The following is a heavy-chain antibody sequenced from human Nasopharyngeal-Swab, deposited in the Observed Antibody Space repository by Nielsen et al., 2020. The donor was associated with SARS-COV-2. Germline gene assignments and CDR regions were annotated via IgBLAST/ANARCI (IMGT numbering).Heavy chain of an antibody. Sequence: GRQAPGKGLVWVSRINSDRSSTSYADSVKGRFTISRDNAKNTLYLQMNSLRAEDTAVYYCAKGRCIVVVPAAGDGMDVWGQGTTVTVSS. CDR2: INSDRSST. CDR3: AKGRCIVVVPAAGDGMDV. J-gene: IGHJ6*02. D-gene: IGHD2-2*01. V-gene: IGHV3-74*01.